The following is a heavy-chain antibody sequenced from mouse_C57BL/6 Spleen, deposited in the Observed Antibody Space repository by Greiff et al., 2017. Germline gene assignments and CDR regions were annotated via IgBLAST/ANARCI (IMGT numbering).Heavy chain of an antibody. D-gene: IGHD2-3*01. CDR3: AGWGDGYHGYFDV. CDR2: IYPSDSET. V-gene: IGHV1-61*01. CDR1: GYTFTSYW. J-gene: IGHJ1*03. Sequence: QVQLQQPGAELVRPGSSVKLSCKASGYTFTSYWMDWVKQRPGQGLEWIGNIYPSDSETHYNQKFKDKATLTVDKSSSTAYMQLSSLTSEDSAVYYCAGWGDGYHGYFDVWGTGTTVTGSS.